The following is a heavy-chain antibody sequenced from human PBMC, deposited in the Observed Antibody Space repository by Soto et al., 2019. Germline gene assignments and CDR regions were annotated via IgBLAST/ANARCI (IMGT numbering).Heavy chain of an antibody. Sequence: ASVKVSCKASGYTFTSYDINWVRQATGQGLEWMGWMNPNSGNTGYAQEFQGRVTMTRNTSISTAYMELSSLRSEDTAVYYCARGLDIVATAPEVVNYYYYMDVWGKGTTVTVSS. V-gene: IGHV1-8*01. D-gene: IGHD5-12*01. CDR3: ARGLDIVATAPEVVNYYYYMDV. CDR2: MNPNSGNT. CDR1: GYTFTSYD. J-gene: IGHJ6*03.